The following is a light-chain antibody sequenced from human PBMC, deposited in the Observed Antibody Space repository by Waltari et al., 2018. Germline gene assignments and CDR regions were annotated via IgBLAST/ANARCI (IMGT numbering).Light chain of an antibody. Sequence: DIVMTQSPDSLVVSLGERATINCKSSRNLLYSPNNKDFLAWYQQKPGQPHKLLIYWASTRESGVPDRFTGSGSGTDFSLTISSLQAEDVAVYYCQQYYDTPYTFGQGTKLEIK. CDR1: RNLLYSPNNKDF. CDR3: QQYYDTPYT. J-gene: IGKJ2*01. CDR2: WAS. V-gene: IGKV4-1*01.